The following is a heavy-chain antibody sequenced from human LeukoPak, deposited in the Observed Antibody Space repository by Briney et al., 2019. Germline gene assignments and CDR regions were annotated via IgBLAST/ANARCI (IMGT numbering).Heavy chain of an antibody. Sequence: SETLSLTCTVSGGSISSGNYYWSWIRQPAGKGLEWIGRIYTSGSINYNPSLKSRVTISLDTSKKQFSLKLSSVTAADTAVYYCATGGRHYDSSADWGQGTLVTVSS. CDR2: IYTSGSI. J-gene: IGHJ4*02. CDR1: GGSISSGNYY. D-gene: IGHD3-22*01. V-gene: IGHV4-61*02. CDR3: ATGGRHYDSSAD.